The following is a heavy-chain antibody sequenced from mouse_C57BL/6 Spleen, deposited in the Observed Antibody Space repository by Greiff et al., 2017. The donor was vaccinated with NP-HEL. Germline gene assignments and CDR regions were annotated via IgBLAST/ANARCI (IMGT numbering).Heavy chain of an antibody. V-gene: IGHV5-17*01. J-gene: IGHJ2*01. CDR2: ISSGSSTI. CDR1: GFTFSDYG. Sequence: EVQLVESGGGLVKPGGSLKLSCAASGFTFSDYGMHWVRQAPEKGLEWVAYISSGSSTIYYAEKVKGRVTITRANSKNTLFLQMTILRSEDTAMYYCARRALYYFDYWGQGTTLTVSA. D-gene: IGHD3-1*01. CDR3: ARRALYYFDY.